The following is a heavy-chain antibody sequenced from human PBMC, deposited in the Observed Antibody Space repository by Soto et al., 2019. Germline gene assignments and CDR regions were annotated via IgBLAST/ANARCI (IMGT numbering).Heavy chain of an antibody. Sequence: PGGSLRLSCAASEFTFSNYAMGWVRQAPGKGPEWVSVITGSGGITYYADFVKGRFTISRDNSRNTLYLQMNSLRAEDTAVYYCTRTRPYYMDVWGKGTTVTVSS. CDR1: EFTFSNYA. V-gene: IGHV3-23*01. J-gene: IGHJ6*03. CDR3: TRTRPYYMDV. CDR2: ITGSGGIT.